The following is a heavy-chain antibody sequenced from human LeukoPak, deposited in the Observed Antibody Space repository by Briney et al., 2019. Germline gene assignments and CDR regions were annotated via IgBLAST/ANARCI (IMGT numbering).Heavy chain of an antibody. CDR2: INHSGST. CDR1: GGSFSGYY. CDR3: ARSGFLHYFDY. D-gene: IGHD2-21*01. J-gene: IGHJ4*02. V-gene: IGHV4-34*01. Sequence: ASETLSLTCAVYGGSFSGYYWSWIRQPPGKGLEWIGEINHSGSTNYNSSLKSRVTISVDTSKNQFSLKLSSVTAADTAVYYCARSGFLHYFDYWGQGTLVTVSS.